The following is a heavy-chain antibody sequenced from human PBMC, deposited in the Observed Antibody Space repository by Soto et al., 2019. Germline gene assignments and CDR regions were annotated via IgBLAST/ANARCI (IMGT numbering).Heavy chain of an antibody. CDR2: IYYSGST. CDR3: AGPSGRALLWFGELLIPDFGYYGMDV. Sequence: SETLSLTCTVSGGSISSSSYYWGWIRQPPGKGLEWIGSIYYSGSTYYNPSLKSRVTISVDTSKNQFSLKLSSVTAADTAVYYCAGPSGRALLWFGELLIPDFGYYGMDVWGQGTTVTASS. J-gene: IGHJ6*02. CDR1: GGSISSSSYY. D-gene: IGHD3-10*01. V-gene: IGHV4-39*01.